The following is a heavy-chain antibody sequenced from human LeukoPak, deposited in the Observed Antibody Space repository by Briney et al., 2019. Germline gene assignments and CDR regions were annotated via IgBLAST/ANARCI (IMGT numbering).Heavy chain of an antibody. CDR1: GNSISNNW. V-gene: IGHV4/OR15-8*01. Sequence: PSETLSLTCDVSGNSISNNWWSWVRQSPGKGLEWIGEIFHRGIPNYNPSFESRVTMSVDTPKNQLSLNLNSVTAADTAVYYCARVMGASWFFYLDVWGKGTTVTVSS. CDR2: IFHRGIP. J-gene: IGHJ6*03. D-gene: IGHD3-16*02. CDR3: ARVMGASWFFYLDV.